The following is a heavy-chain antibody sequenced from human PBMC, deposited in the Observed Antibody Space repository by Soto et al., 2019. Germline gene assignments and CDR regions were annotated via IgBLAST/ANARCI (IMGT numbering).Heavy chain of an antibody. D-gene: IGHD2-15*01. CDR2: ISKSGTTR. CDR3: AKDGASFDV. V-gene: IGHV3-48*02. J-gene: IGHJ5*02. Sequence: GGSLRLSCAASGFTFSGATMNWVRQAPGKGLEWVAYISKSGTTRYYAEFVKGRFTVSRDNAENSLFLQMNSLRDDDTAVYYCAKDGASFDVWGQGILVSVSS. CDR1: GFTFSGAT.